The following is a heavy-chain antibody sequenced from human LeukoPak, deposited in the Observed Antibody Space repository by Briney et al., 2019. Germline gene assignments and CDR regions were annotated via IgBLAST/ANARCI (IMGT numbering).Heavy chain of an antibody. Sequence: ASVKVSCEASGYTFTSYYMHWVRQAPGQGLEWMGIINPSGGSTSYAQKFQGRVTMTRDTSTSTVFMELSSLRSEDTAVYYCARVSRRSRFLDYWGQGTLVTVSS. CDR3: ARVSRRSRFLDY. D-gene: IGHD2-2*01. CDR2: INPSGGST. V-gene: IGHV1-46*01. CDR1: GYTFTSYY. J-gene: IGHJ4*02.